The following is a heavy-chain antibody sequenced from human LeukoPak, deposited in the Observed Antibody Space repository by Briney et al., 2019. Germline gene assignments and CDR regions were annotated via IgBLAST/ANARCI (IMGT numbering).Heavy chain of an antibody. Sequence: PSETLSLTCTVSGGSISSYYWSWIRQPPGKGLEWIGYIYYSGSTNYNPSLKSRVTISVDTSKNQFSLKLSSVTAADTAVYYCAREVQGSSWIDYWGQGTLVTVSS. J-gene: IGHJ4*02. CDR1: GGSISSYY. D-gene: IGHD6-13*01. CDR3: AREVQGSSWIDY. V-gene: IGHV4-59*01. CDR2: IYYSGST.